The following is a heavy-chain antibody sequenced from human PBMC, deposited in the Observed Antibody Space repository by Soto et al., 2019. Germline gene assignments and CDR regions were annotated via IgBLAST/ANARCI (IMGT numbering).Heavy chain of an antibody. J-gene: IGHJ6*03. V-gene: IGHV1-8*01. Sequence: ASVKVSCKASGYTFTSYDINWVRQATGQGLEWMGWMNPNSGNTGYAQKFQGRVTMTRNTSISTAYMELSSLRSEDTAVYYCARTCGSGSYWAPLYYYYMDVWGKGTTVTVSS. CDR3: ARTCGSGSYWAPLYYYYMDV. CDR2: MNPNSGNT. D-gene: IGHD3-10*01. CDR1: GYTFTSYD.